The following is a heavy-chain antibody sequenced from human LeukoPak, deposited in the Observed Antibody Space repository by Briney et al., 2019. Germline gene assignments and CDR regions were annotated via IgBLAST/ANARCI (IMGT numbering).Heavy chain of an antibody. CDR3: ATSLTTVTHYYYYMDV. V-gene: IGHV4-34*01. Sequence: SETPSLTCVVSGGSFSGYYWSWIRQSPGKGLEWIGEINHSGSTNYNPSLKSRVTISIDTSKNQFSLKLSSVTAADTAVYYCATSLTTVTHYYYYMDVWGKGTTVTISS. D-gene: IGHD4-11*01. J-gene: IGHJ6*03. CDR1: GGSFSGYY. CDR2: INHSGST.